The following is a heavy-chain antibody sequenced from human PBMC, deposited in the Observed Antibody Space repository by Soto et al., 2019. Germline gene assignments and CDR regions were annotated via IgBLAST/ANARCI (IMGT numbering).Heavy chain of an antibody. CDR1: GGSISSGDYY. J-gene: IGHJ4*02. CDR2: IYYSGST. CDR3: ARGMDGSSSWYPLDY. D-gene: IGHD6-13*01. V-gene: IGHV4-30-4*01. Sequence: SETLSLTGTVSGGSISSGDYYWSWIRQPPGKGLEWNGYIYYSGSTYYNPSLKSRVTISVDTSKNQFSLKLSSVTAADTAVYYCARGMDGSSSWYPLDYWGQGTLVTVSS.